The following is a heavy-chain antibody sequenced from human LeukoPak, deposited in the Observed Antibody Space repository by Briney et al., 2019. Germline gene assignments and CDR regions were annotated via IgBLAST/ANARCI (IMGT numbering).Heavy chain of an antibody. D-gene: IGHD4-17*01. Sequence: KPGGSLRLSCAASGFTFSNAWMSWVRQAPGKGLEWVGCIKSKTDGGTTDYAAPVKGRFTISRDDSKNTLYLQMNSLKTEDTAVYYCTTDGDYGDHFDYWGQGTLVTVSS. J-gene: IGHJ4*02. CDR3: TTDGDYGDHFDY. V-gene: IGHV3-15*01. CDR1: GFTFSNAW. CDR2: IKSKTDGGTT.